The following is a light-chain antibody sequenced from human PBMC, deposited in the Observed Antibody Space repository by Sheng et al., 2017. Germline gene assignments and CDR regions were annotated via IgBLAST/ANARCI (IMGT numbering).Light chain of an antibody. Sequence: EIVLTQSPATLSLSPGERATLSCRASQSVSSYLAWYQQKPGQAPRLLIYGASSRATGIPDRFSGSGSGTDLTLTISRLEPEDFAVYYCQQYGSSPYTFGPGTKVDIK. V-gene: IGKV3-20*01. J-gene: IGKJ3*01. CDR1: QSVSSY. CDR3: QQYGSSPYT. CDR2: GAS.